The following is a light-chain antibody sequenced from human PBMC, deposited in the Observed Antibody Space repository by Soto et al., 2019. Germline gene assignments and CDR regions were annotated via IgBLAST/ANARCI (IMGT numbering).Light chain of an antibody. J-gene: IGLJ2*01. Sequence: SCELTQPPSVSVSPGQTASITCSGDKLGDKYACWYQQKPGQSPVLVIYQDSKRPSGIPERFSGSNSGNTATLTISGTQAMDEADYYCQAWDSSTRVVFGGGTKLTVL. CDR2: QDS. CDR3: QAWDSSTRVV. V-gene: IGLV3-1*01. CDR1: KLGDKY.